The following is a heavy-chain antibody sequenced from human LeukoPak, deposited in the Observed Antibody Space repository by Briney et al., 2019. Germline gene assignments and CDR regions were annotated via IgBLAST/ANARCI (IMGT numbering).Heavy chain of an antibody. V-gene: IGHV3-7*03. Sequence: GGSLRLSCAASGFTFSSYWMSWVRQAPGKGLEWVANIKQDGSEKYYVDSVKGRFTISRDNSKNTLYLQMNSLRAEDTAVYYCAKEGARVAGTYFYWGQGTLVTVSS. J-gene: IGHJ4*02. CDR3: AKEGARVAGTYFY. D-gene: IGHD6-19*01. CDR1: GFTFSSYW. CDR2: IKQDGSEK.